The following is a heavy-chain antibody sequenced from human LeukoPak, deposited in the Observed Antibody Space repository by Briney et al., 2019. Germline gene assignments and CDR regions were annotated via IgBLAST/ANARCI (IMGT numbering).Heavy chain of an antibody. Sequence: PGGSLRLSCAASGFTFSDYYMSWIRQAPGKGLEWVSYISSSGSTIYYADSVKGRFTISRDNAKNSPYLQMNSLRAEDTAVYYCARRRRSYGSGSYPGPNWFDPWGQGTLVTVSS. D-gene: IGHD3-10*01. CDR1: GFTFSDYY. CDR3: ARRRRSYGSGSYPGPNWFDP. V-gene: IGHV3-11*01. J-gene: IGHJ5*02. CDR2: ISSSGSTI.